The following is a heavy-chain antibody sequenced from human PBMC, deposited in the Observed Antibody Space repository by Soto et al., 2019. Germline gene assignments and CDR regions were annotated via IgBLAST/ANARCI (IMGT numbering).Heavy chain of an antibody. CDR1: GFTFRMYA. D-gene: IGHD3-22*01. V-gene: IGHV3-23*01. J-gene: IGHJ4*02. CDR3: ARVAPGSGWLSDY. Sequence: GGSLRLSCAASGFTFRMYAMSWVRQAPGKGLEWVSTISGNGGTSYADFVRGRFTISRDNSKNTLYLQMNSLRAEDTATYYCARVAPGSGWLSDYWGQGTRVT. CDR2: ISGNGGT.